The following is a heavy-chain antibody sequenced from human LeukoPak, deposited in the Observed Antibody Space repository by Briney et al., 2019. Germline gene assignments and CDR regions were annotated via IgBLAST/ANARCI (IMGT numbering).Heavy chain of an antibody. V-gene: IGHV3-30*04. CDR3: ARVRHRSRYYFDY. J-gene: IGHJ4*02. CDR1: GFTFSSYA. D-gene: IGHD3-10*01. CDR2: ISYDGSNK. Sequence: GGSLRLSCAASGFTFSSYAMHWVRQAPGKGLEWVAVISYDGSNKYYADSVKGRFTISRDNSKNTLYLQMNSLRAEDTAVYYCARVRHRSRYYFDYWGQGTLVTVSS.